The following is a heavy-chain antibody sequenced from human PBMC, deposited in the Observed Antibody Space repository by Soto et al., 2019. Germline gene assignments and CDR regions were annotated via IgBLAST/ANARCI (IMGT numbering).Heavy chain of an antibody. CDR3: ARLGANAYCGGDCYLDT. Sequence: SETLSVACTCSGGSVSSYYWGWIRQPPGKGLECIGYIYYSGSTNYNPSLKSRVTIAVDTSKHQFSLKLNSVTAADTAVYYCARLGANAYCGGDCYLDTWGQGTLVTV. CDR2: IYYSGST. CDR1: GGSVSSYY. D-gene: IGHD2-21*02. J-gene: IGHJ5*02. V-gene: IGHV4-59*02.